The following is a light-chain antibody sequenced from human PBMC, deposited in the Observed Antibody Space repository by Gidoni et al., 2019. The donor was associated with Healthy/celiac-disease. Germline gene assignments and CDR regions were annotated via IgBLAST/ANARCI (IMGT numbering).Light chain of an antibody. CDR3: QQLNSNPRT. CDR2: AAS. CDR1: QGISSY. J-gene: IGKJ1*01. Sequence: HLAQPPSFLSASVGDRVTITCRASQGISSYLAWYQQKPGKAPKLLIYAASTLQSGVPSRFSGSGSGTEFTLTISSLQPEDFATYYCQQLNSNPRTFGQGTKVEIK. V-gene: IGKV1-9*01.